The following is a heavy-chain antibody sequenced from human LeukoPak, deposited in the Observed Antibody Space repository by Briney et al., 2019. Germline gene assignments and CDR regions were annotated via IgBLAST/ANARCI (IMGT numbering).Heavy chain of an antibody. J-gene: IGHJ4*02. Sequence: SETLSLTCTVSGGSISSYYWSWIRQPPGKGLEWIGYIYYSGSTNYNSSLKSRVTISVDTSKNQFSLKLSSVTAADTAVYYCARHYDSSGYLLHFDYWGQGTLVTVSS. CDR3: ARHYDSSGYLLHFDY. CDR2: IYYSGST. D-gene: IGHD3-22*01. CDR1: GGSISSYY. V-gene: IGHV4-59*08.